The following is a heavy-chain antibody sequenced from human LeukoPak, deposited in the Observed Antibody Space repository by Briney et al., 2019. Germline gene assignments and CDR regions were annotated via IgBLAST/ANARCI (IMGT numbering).Heavy chain of an antibody. CDR3: ARGRAGNYYNHNDY. CDR2: ISGDGSIT. CDR1: GFTISGYW. V-gene: IGHV3-74*01. D-gene: IGHD3-10*01. Sequence: VGSLRLSCAASGFTISGYWMHWVRQAPGKGLVWVSRISGDGSITAYADSVKGRFTISRDNAKNTLYLQMNSLRAEDTAVYYCARGRAGNYYNHNDYWGQGTLVTVSS. J-gene: IGHJ4*01.